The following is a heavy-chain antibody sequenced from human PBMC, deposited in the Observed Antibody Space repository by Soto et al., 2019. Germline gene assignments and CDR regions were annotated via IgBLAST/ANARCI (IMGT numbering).Heavy chain of an antibody. D-gene: IGHD2-2*01. CDR3: ARVGGSVVPAAPIDY. Sequence: SSETLSLTCTVSGGSISSGDYYWSWIRQPPGKGLEWIGYIYYSGSTYYNPSLKSRVTISVDTSKNQFSLKLSSVTAADTAVYYCARVGGSVVPAAPIDYWGQGTLVTVSS. CDR2: IYYSGST. V-gene: IGHV4-30-4*01. J-gene: IGHJ4*02. CDR1: GGSISSGDYY.